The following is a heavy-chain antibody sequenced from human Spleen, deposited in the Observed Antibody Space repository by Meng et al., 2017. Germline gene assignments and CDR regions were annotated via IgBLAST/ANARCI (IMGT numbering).Heavy chain of an antibody. D-gene: IGHD4-17*01. V-gene: IGHV3-9*01. CDR2: ISWNSGSI. Sequence: SLRLSCAAFGFTFDDYAMHWVRQAPGKGLEWVSGISWNSGSIGYADSVKGRFTISRDNAKNSLYLQMNSLRAEDTALYYCAKDMLPTVTTGYYYYGMDVWGQGTTVTVSS. J-gene: IGHJ6*02. CDR3: AKDMLPTVTTGYYYYGMDV. CDR1: GFTFDDYA.